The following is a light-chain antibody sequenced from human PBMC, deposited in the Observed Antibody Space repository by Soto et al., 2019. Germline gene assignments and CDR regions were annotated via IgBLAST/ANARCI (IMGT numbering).Light chain of an antibody. V-gene: IGLV4-69*01. CDR2: LDSDGIY. Sequence: PVLTQSPSASASLGASVKLTCTLSSGHSNYAIAWHQQEPEKGPRFLMRLDSDGIYIKGDGIPDRFSGSSSGAERYLTISSLQSEDEADYYCQTWGTGTVIFGRGTKLTVL. J-gene: IGLJ2*01. CDR3: QTWGTGTVI. CDR1: SGHSNYA.